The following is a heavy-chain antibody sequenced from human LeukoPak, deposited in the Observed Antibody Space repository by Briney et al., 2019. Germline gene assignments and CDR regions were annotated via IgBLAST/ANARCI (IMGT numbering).Heavy chain of an antibody. J-gene: IGHJ5*02. Sequence: SETLSLTCAVYGGSFSGYYWSWIRQPPGKGLEWIGEINHSGSTNYNPSLKSRVTISVDTSKNQFSLKLSSVTAADTAVYYCARGPRWFGNWFDPWGQGTLVTVSS. CDR3: ARGPRWFGNWFDP. V-gene: IGHV4-34*01. CDR1: GGSFSGYY. CDR2: INHSGST. D-gene: IGHD3-10*01.